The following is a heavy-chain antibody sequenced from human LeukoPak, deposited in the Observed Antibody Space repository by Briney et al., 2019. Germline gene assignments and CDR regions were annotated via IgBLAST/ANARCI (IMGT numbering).Heavy chain of an antibody. CDR2: IYTSGST. Sequence: SETLSLTCTFSGGSNSSGSYYWRWIRQPAGKGLEWIGRIYTSGSTNYNTSLKNRVTIAVDTSKNQFYLKLSSVTAGDTAVYYCVRIVVVPAALYYYYMDVWGKGTTVTVSS. V-gene: IGHV4-61*02. J-gene: IGHJ6*03. CDR1: GGSNSSGSYY. CDR3: VRIVVVPAALYYYYMDV. D-gene: IGHD2-2*01.